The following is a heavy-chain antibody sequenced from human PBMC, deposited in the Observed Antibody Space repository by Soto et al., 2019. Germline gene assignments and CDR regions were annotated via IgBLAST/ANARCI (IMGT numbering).Heavy chain of an antibody. V-gene: IGHV1-69*01. Sequence: QVQLVQSGAEVKKPGSSVKVSCKASGGTFSSYAISWVRQAPGQGLEWMGGIIPIFGTANYAQKFQGRVTITADESTSTAYRELSSLRSEDTAVYYCARTRAEWSIAASPSDYWCQGTLVTVSS. D-gene: IGHD6-6*01. J-gene: IGHJ4*02. CDR1: GGTFSSYA. CDR2: IIPIFGTA. CDR3: ARTRAEWSIAASPSDY.